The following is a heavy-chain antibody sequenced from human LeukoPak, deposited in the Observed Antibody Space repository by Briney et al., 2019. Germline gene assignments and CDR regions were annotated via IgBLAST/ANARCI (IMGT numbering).Heavy chain of an antibody. Sequence: GSLRLSCAASGFTSSSYSMNWVRQAPGKGLDWVSYISSSGNTIDYADSVKGRFTISRDNAKNSLYLQMVSLRAEDTAVYYCARLRGYSYGYGDYWGQGTLVTVSS. CDR2: ISSSGNTI. CDR3: ARLRGYSYGYGDY. CDR1: GFTSSSYS. J-gene: IGHJ4*02. V-gene: IGHV3-48*04. D-gene: IGHD5-18*01.